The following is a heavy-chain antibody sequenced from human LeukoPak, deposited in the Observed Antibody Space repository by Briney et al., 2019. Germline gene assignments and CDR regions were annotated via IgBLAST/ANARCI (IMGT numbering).Heavy chain of an antibody. Sequence: SGPTLVNPTQTLTLTCTFSGFSLSTSGMCVSWIRQPPGKALEWLARIDWDDDKYYSTSLKTRLTISKDTSKNQVVLTMTNMDPVDTATYYCARVRRRDGSGSYPFDYWGQGTLVTVSS. D-gene: IGHD3-10*01. CDR1: GFSLSTSGMC. CDR3: ARVRRRDGSGSYPFDY. J-gene: IGHJ4*02. V-gene: IGHV2-70*11. CDR2: IDWDDDK.